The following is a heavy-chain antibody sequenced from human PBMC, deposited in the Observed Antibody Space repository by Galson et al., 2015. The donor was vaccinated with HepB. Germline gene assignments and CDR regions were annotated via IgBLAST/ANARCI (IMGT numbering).Heavy chain of an antibody. D-gene: IGHD1-26*01. CDR2: IKSKTDGGTT. CDR3: TTDGRPEVGAIGYYYYYGMDV. Sequence: SLRLSCAASGFTFSNAWMSWVRQAPGKGLEWVGRIKSKTDGGTTDYAAPVKGRFTISRDDSKNTLYLQMNSLKTEDTAVYYCTTDGRPEVGAIGYYYYYGMDVWGQGTTVTVSS. CDR1: GFTFSNAW. V-gene: IGHV3-15*01. J-gene: IGHJ6*02.